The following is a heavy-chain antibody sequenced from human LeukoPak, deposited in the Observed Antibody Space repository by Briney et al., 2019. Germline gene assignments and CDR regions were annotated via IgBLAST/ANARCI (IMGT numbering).Heavy chain of an antibody. Sequence: SETLSLTCTVSGGSVSSSGYYWSWIRQPPGKGPEWIAYIYYSGSTNYNPSLKSRVTISVDTSKNQFSLKMRSVTAADTAVYYCARDPYGMDVWGKGTTVTVSS. CDR3: ARDPYGMDV. J-gene: IGHJ6*04. V-gene: IGHV4-61*08. CDR1: GGSVSSSGYY. CDR2: IYYSGST.